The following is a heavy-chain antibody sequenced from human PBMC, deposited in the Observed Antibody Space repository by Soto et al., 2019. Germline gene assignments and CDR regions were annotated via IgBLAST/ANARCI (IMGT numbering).Heavy chain of an antibody. V-gene: IGHV1-3*01. J-gene: IGHJ4*02. Sequence: ASVKVSCKASGSTFTSYAMHWVRQAPGQRLEWMGWINAGNGNTKYSQKFQGRVTITRDTSASTAYMELSSLRSEDTAVYYCARDLGFGYFDYWGQGTLVTVSS. CDR1: GSTFTSYA. D-gene: IGHD3-10*01. CDR2: INAGNGNT. CDR3: ARDLGFGYFDY.